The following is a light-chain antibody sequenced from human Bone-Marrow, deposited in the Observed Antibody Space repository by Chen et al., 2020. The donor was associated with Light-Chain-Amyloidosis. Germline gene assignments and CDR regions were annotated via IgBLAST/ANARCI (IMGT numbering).Light chain of an antibody. CDR3: QQYGTSPLT. CDR2: CSS. V-gene: IGKV3-20*01. Sequence: IVLTQSPVTLALSPGEGANLSCRASQTISSNYLTWYQQKFGQAPRLLIYCSSSSPTGIPDRFTGSGSGTDFTLTINRLEPEDFAMYYCQQYGTSPLTFGGGTKVEIK. J-gene: IGKJ4*01. CDR1: QTISSNY.